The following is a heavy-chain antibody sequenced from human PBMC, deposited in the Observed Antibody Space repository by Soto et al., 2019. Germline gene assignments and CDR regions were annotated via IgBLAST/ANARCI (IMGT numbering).Heavy chain of an antibody. D-gene: IGHD3-10*01. CDR1: GGTFSSYA. CDR2: IIPIFGTA. Sequence: SVKVSCKASGGTFSSYAISWVRQAPGQGLEWMGGIIPIFGTANYAQKLQGRVTITTDTSTSTAYMELRSLRSDDTAVYYCAREHYYGSGSYYKYYYYYMDVWGKGTTVTVSS. CDR3: AREHYYGSGSYYKYYYYYMDV. J-gene: IGHJ6*03. V-gene: IGHV1-69*05.